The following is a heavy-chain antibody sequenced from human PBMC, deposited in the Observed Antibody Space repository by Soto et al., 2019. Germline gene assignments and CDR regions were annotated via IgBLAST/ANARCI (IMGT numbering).Heavy chain of an antibody. J-gene: IGHJ6*02. Sequence: PGGSLRLSCAASGFTFTIYAIHWVRQAPGKGLEWVAVMSYDGSNKYYADSVKGRFTISRDTSENTLHLQMNSLRTEDTAVYYCARSGVAMSYHYHYGMDVWGQGTTVTVSS. CDR1: GFTFTIYA. D-gene: IGHD2-21*01. CDR3: ARSGVAMSYHYHYGMDV. V-gene: IGHV3-30-3*01. CDR2: MSYDGSNK.